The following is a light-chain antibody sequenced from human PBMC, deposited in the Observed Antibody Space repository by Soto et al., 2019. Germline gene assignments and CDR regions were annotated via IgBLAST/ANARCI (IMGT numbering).Light chain of an antibody. CDR1: SSDVGGYNY. CDR2: DVS. CDR3: SSYKSSSRRV. Sequence: QSVLTQPASVYGSPGQSITISCTGTSSDVGGYNYVSWYQQHPGKAPKLMIYDVSNRPSGVSNRFSGSKSGNTASLTISGLQAEDEADYYCSSYKSSSRRVFGTGTKVTVL. V-gene: IGLV2-14*01. J-gene: IGLJ1*01.